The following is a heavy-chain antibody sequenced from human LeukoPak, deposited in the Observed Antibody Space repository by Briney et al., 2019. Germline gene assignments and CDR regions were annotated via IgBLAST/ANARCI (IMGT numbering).Heavy chain of an antibody. D-gene: IGHD5-12*01. CDR2: ISAYNGNT. CDR3: ARVERRLFIRETNFDY. J-gene: IGHJ4*02. Sequence: ASVKVSCKASGYTFTSYGISWVRQAPGQGLEWMGWISAYNGNTNYAQKLQGRVTMTTDTSTSTAYMELRSLRSDDTAAYYCARVERRLFIRETNFDYWGQGTLVTVSS. V-gene: IGHV1-18*01. CDR1: GYTFTSYG.